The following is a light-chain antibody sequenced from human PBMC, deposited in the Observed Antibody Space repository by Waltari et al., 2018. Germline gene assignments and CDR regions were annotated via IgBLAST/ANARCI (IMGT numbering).Light chain of an antibody. CDR1: QSVSSS. CDR3: QQYTDWPLT. Sequence: IVLTQSPATLSLSPGERATLSCRASQSVSSSLAWYHQKPGQAPRLLIYGASNRATGIPDRFSGSGSGTDFTLTISSLEPEDFAVYYCQQYTDWPLTFGGGTKVEIK. J-gene: IGKJ4*01. V-gene: IGKV3-15*01. CDR2: GAS.